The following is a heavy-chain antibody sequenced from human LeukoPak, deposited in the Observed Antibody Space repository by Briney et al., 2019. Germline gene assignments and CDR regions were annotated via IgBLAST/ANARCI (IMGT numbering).Heavy chain of an antibody. D-gene: IGHD3-10*01. CDR1: GFTFSRYA. V-gene: IGHV3-64D*06. J-gene: IGHJ4*02. CDR2: ISSNGGST. CDR3: VKDGSSGSFFDY. Sequence: GGSLRLSCSASGFTFSRYAMHWVRQAPGKGLEYVSAISSNGGSTYYADSVKGRFTISRDNSRNTLHLQMSSLRVEDTAVYYCVKDGSSGSFFDYWGQGTLVTVSS.